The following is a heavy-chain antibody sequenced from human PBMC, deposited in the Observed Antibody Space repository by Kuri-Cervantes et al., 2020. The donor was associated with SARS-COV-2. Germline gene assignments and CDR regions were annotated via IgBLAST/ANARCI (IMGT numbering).Heavy chain of an antibody. Sequence: SETLSLTCTVSGGSISSSSYYWGWILQPPGKGLEWIGSIYYSGSTYYNPSLKSRVTISVYTSKNQFSLKLSSVTAADTAVYYCARRAPPWYDFWSGYYGMDVWGQGTTVTVSS. CDR1: GGSISSSSYY. V-gene: IGHV4-39*01. J-gene: IGHJ6*02. D-gene: IGHD3-3*01. CDR3: ARRAPPWYDFWSGYYGMDV. CDR2: IYYSGST.